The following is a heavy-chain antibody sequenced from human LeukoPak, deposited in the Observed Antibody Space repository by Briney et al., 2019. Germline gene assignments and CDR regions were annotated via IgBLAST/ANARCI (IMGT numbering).Heavy chain of an antibody. D-gene: IGHD5-24*01. CDR2: IYYSGST. CDR1: GGSISSLY. CDR3: ARLDRCEMATISVPASVNYYYGMDV. Sequence: SETLSLTCTVSGGSISSLYWSWIRQPPGKGLEWNGYIYYSGSTNSNPSLKSRVTISVDTSKNQFSLKLSSVTAADTAVYYCARLDRCEMATISVPASVNYYYGMDVWGQGTTVTVSS. J-gene: IGHJ6*02. V-gene: IGHV4-59*08.